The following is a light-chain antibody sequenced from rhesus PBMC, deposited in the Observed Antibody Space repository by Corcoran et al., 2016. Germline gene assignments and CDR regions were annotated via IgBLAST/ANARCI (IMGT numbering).Light chain of an antibody. CDR3: QQYNNWNT. Sequence: EIVMTQSPATLSLSPGERATLSCRASQSVSSYVAWYQQKPEQAPRLLIYGASSRATGIPARFSGRWSVKDLPLIIRRLEPEDVGVYYCQQYNNWNTFGGGTKVEIK. V-gene: IGKV3S9*01. J-gene: IGKJ4*01. CDR2: GAS. CDR1: QSVSSY.